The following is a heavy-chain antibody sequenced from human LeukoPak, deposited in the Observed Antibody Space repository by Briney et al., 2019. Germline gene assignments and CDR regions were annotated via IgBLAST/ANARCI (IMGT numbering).Heavy chain of an antibody. CDR2: IIPILGIA. Sequence: GASVKVSCKASGGTFSSYAISWVRQAPGQGLEWMGRIIPILGIANYAQKFQGRVTITADKSTSTAYMELSSLRSEDTAVYYCARFPTYYYDSSGYSGEFDYWGQGTLVTVSS. J-gene: IGHJ4*02. D-gene: IGHD3-22*01. CDR3: ARFPTYYYDSSGYSGEFDY. CDR1: GGTFSSYA. V-gene: IGHV1-69*04.